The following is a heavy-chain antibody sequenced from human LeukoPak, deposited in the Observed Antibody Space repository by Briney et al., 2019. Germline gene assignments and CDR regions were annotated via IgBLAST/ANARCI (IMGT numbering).Heavy chain of an antibody. D-gene: IGHD3-10*01. V-gene: IGHV3-23*01. J-gene: IGHJ4*02. CDR1: GFTFSSYA. Sequence: GGSLRLSCAASGFTFSSYAMSWVRQAPGKGLEWVSVISGSGGSTYYADSVKGRFTISRDNSKNTLYLQMNSLRAEDTAVYYCAKDPWVRGVFDYWGQGTLVTVSS. CDR2: ISGSGGST. CDR3: AKDPWVRGVFDY.